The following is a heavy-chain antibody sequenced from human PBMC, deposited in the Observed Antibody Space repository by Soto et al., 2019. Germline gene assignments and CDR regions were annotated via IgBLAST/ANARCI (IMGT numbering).Heavy chain of an antibody. D-gene: IGHD3-3*01. CDR2: INPDSGGT. Sequence: ASVKVSCKASGYTFTAYYIYWVRQAPGQGLEWMGWINPDSGGTEYTHQFQGRVTMTRDTSISTAYMELSSLRSDDTAVYYCARVFDFWSGLPSDYWGQGTLVTVSS. J-gene: IGHJ4*02. CDR1: GYTFTAYY. CDR3: ARVFDFWSGLPSDY. V-gene: IGHV1-2*07.